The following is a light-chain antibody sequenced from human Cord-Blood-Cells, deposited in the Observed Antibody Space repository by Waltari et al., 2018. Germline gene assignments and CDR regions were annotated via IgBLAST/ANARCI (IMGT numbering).Light chain of an antibody. V-gene: IGKV1-8*01. CDR2: AAS. CDR3: QQYYSYPRT. CDR1: QGISSY. Sequence: AIRMTQSPSSFSASTGDRLTIPCRASQGISSYLAWYQQKPGKAPKLLIYAASTLQSGVTSRFSGSGSGTDFTLTISCLQSEDFATYYCQQYYSYPRTFGQGTKVEIK. J-gene: IGKJ1*01.